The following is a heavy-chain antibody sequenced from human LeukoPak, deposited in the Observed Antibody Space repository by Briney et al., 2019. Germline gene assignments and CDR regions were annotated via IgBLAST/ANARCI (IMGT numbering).Heavy chain of an antibody. V-gene: IGHV3-21*01. D-gene: IGHD5-12*01. Sequence: GGSLRLSCAASGFTLSSYSMNWVRQALGKGLEWVSSISSSISYIYYADSVKGRFTISRDNARNSLYLQMNSLRAEDTAVYYCASQGSGYDSPIDHWGQGTLVTVSS. J-gene: IGHJ4*02. CDR1: GFTLSSYS. CDR2: ISSSISYI. CDR3: ASQGSGYDSPIDH.